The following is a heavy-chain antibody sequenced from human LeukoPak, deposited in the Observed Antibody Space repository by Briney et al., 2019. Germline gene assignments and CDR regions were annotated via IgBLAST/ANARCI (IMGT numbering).Heavy chain of an antibody. J-gene: IGHJ4*02. D-gene: IGHD3-16*02. Sequence: PGGSLRLSCAASGFAFSSYWMSWVRQAPGKGLEWVANIKQDGSEKYYVDSVKGRFTISRDNAKNSLYLQMNSLRAEDTAVYYCARSYDYVWGSCRPFYYFDYWGQGTLVTVSS. V-gene: IGHV3-7*01. CDR1: GFAFSSYW. CDR2: IKQDGSEK. CDR3: ARSYDYVWGSCRPFYYFDY.